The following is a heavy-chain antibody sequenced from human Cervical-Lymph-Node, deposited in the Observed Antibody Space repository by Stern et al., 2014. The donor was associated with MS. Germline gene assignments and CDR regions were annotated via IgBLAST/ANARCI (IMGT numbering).Heavy chain of an antibody. CDR1: GFRFSNYG. CDR2: IIGSSRTI. J-gene: IGHJ4*02. Sequence: EDQLVESGGALVQPGGSLTLSCAASGFRFSNYGLNWVRQAPGKGLEWISFIIGSSRTIYYADSVKGRFTISRDNAKSSLYLHMNTLRVEDTAVYYCTRDPYYFDTSGYLWGQGTLVTVSS. CDR3: TRDPYYFDTSGYL. D-gene: IGHD3-22*01. V-gene: IGHV3-48*01.